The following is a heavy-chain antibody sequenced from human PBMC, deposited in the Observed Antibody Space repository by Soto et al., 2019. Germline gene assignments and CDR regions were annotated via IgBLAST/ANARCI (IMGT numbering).Heavy chain of an antibody. CDR2: ISYDGSNK. Sequence: GSLRLSCAAGYSFVYGMHWVRQAPGKGLEWVSFISYDGSNKYYADSVKGRFTVSIDNSRNTVFLEMDRLRIEDTAVYYCAKAGGKVSTPFDPWGQGTLVTVSS. CDR3: AKAGGKVSTPFDP. CDR1: GYSFVYG. D-gene: IGHD2-8*01. V-gene: IGHV3-30*18. J-gene: IGHJ5*02.